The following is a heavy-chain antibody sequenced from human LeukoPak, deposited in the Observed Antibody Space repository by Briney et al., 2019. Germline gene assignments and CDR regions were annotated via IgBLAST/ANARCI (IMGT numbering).Heavy chain of an antibody. CDR1: GYTFTSYA. J-gene: IGHJ3*02. Sequence: ASVKVSCKASGYTFTSYAMHWVRQSPGQRLEWMGWINAGNGNTKYSQKFQGRVTITRDTSASTAYMELSSLRSEDTAVYYCARAIYGNHDAFDIWRQGTMVTVSS. D-gene: IGHD1-14*01. V-gene: IGHV1-3*01. CDR3: ARAIYGNHDAFDI. CDR2: INAGNGNT.